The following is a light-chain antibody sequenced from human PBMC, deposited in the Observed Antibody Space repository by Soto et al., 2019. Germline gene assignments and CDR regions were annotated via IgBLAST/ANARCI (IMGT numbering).Light chain of an antibody. J-gene: IGLJ1*01. CDR1: SSDVGGYNY. CDR3: CSYAGSYTHV. Sequence: QSALTQPRSVSGSPGQSVTISCTGTSSDVGGYNYVSWYQQHPGKVPKLMIYDVSMRPSGVPDRFSGSKSGNTASLTISGLQAEDEADYYCCSYAGSYTHVFGSGTKLTVL. CDR2: DVS. V-gene: IGLV2-11*01.